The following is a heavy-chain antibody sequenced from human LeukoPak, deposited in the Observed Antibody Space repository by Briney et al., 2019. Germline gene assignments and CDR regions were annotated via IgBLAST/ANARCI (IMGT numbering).Heavy chain of an antibody. CDR3: AISRRGSGWYYY. Sequence: SETLSLTCTVSGGSISSYYWSWIRQPPGEGLEWIGYIYYSGSTNYNPSLKSRVTISVDTSKNQFSLKLSSVTAADTAVYYCAISRRGSGWYYYWGQGTLVTVSS. CDR2: IYYSGST. V-gene: IGHV4-59*08. D-gene: IGHD6-19*01. J-gene: IGHJ4*02. CDR1: GGSISSYY.